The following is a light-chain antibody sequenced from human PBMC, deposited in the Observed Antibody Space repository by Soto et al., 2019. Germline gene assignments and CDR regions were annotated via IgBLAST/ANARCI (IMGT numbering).Light chain of an antibody. CDR1: QSVSNY. CDR2: DAS. V-gene: IGKV3-11*01. J-gene: IGKJ5*01. Sequence: EIVLTQSPATLSLSPGEIATLSCRASQSVSNYLAWYQQNPGQAPRLLIYDASNRATGVPARFSGSGSGTDFTLTVSSLEPEEFALYYCQQRSNWPPEITFGQGTRLEIK. CDR3: QQRSNWPPEIT.